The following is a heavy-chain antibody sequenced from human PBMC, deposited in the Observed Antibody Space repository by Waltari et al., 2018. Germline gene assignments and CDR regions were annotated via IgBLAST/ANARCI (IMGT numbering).Heavy chain of an antibody. CDR3: AKVPHYDILTGYHGGFDY. V-gene: IGHV3-9*01. CDR2: ISWNSGSI. CDR1: GFTFDDYA. J-gene: IGHJ4*02. Sequence: EVQLVESGGGLVQPGRSLRLSCAASGFTFDDYAMHWVRQAPGKGLEWVSGISWNSGSIGYADSVKGRFTISRDNAKNSLYLQMNSLRAEDTALYYCAKVPHYDILTGYHGGFDYWGQGTLVTVSS. D-gene: IGHD3-9*01.